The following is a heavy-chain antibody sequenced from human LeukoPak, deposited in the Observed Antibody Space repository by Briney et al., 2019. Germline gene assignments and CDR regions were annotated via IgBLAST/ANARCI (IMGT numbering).Heavy chain of an antibody. V-gene: IGHV1-18*01. J-gene: IGHJ5*02. CDR3: ARDQWTEYSSSWYGVNWFDP. CDR1: GYTFTSYG. Sequence: ASVKVSCKASGYTFTSYGIGWVRQAPGQGLEWMGWISAYNGNTNYAQKFQGRVTMTTDTSTSTVYMELRSLRFDDTAVYYCARDQWTEYSSSWYGVNWFDPWGQGTLVTVSS. CDR2: ISAYNGNT. D-gene: IGHD6-13*01.